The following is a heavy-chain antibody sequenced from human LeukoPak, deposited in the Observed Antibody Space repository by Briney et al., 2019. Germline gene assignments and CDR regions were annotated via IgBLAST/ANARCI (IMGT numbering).Heavy chain of an antibody. Sequence: GGSLRLSCAASGFTFSSYSMNWVRQAPGKGLEWVSSISSSSSYIYYADSVKGRFTISRDNAKNSLYLQMNSLRAEDTAVYYCARGSVSDIVVVPAALGQGTLVTVSS. CDR3: ARGSVSDIVVVPAA. D-gene: IGHD2-2*01. V-gene: IGHV3-21*01. CDR1: GFTFSSYS. CDR2: ISSSSSYI. J-gene: IGHJ5*02.